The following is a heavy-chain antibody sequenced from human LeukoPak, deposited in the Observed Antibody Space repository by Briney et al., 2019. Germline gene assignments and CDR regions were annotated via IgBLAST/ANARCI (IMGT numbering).Heavy chain of an antibody. D-gene: IGHD4-23*01. V-gene: IGHV3-30-3*01. CDR2: ISYDGSNK. CDR1: GFTFSSYA. J-gene: IGHJ4*02. CDR3: ARSDYGGNDY. Sequence: GGSLRLSCAASGFTFSSYAMHWVRQAPGKGLEWVVVISYDGSNKYYADSVKGRFTISRDNSKNTLYLQMNSLRAEDTAVYYCARSDYGGNDYWGQGTLVTVSS.